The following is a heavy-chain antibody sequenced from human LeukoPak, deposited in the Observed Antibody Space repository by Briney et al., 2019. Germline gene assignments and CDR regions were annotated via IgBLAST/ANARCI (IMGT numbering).Heavy chain of an antibody. CDR2: ISSISSYI. CDR3: ARDPSGTYYPRVSGALDI. Sequence: GGSLRLSCAASGFTFSSYWMHWVRQAPGKGLEWVSSISSISSYIYYADSVKGRFTVSRDNAKNSLYLQMDSLRAEDTAVYYCARDPSGTYYPRVSGALDIWGQGTMVTVSS. V-gene: IGHV3-21*01. D-gene: IGHD1-26*01. J-gene: IGHJ3*02. CDR1: GFTFSSYW.